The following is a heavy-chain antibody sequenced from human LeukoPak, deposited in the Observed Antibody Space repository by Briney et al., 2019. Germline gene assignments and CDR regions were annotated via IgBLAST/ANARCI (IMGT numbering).Heavy chain of an antibody. V-gene: IGHV1-2*02. D-gene: IGHD3-16*01. Sequence: ASVKVSCKASGYTFTGYYMHWVRQAPGQGLEWMGWINPSSGGTNYAQKFQGRVTMTRDTSISTAYMELSRLRSDDTAVYYCARDHPHEGLGYYMDVWGKGTTVTVSS. CDR2: INPSSGGT. CDR3: ARDHPHEGLGYYMDV. J-gene: IGHJ6*03. CDR1: GYTFTGYY.